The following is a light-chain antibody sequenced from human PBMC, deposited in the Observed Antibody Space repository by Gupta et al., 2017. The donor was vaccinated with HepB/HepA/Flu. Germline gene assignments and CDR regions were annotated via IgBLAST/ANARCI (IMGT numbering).Light chain of an antibody. CDR2: GNS. CDR3: QSYDSSLSGWV. V-gene: IGLV1-40*01. CDR1: SSNIGAGYD. Sequence: SSNIGAGYDVHWYQQLPGTASKLLIYGNSNRPSGVPDRFSCSKSVTSASLAITGLQAEDEADYYFQSYDSSLSGWVFGGGTKLTVL. J-gene: IGLJ3*02.